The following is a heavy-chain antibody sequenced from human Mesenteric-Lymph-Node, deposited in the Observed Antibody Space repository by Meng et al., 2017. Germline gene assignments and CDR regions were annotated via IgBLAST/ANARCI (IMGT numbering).Heavy chain of an antibody. Sequence: QGELQQWGAGLLKPSETLSLTCAVYGGSFSGYYWSWIRQHPGKGLEWIGYIYYSGSTYYNPSLKSRVTISVDTSKNQFSLKLSSVTAADTAVYYCATRGGDDYGDYRNWFDPWGQGTLVTVSS. J-gene: IGHJ5*02. CDR3: ATRGGDDYGDYRNWFDP. D-gene: IGHD4-17*01. CDR2: IYYSGST. CDR1: GGSFSGYY. V-gene: IGHV4-34*01.